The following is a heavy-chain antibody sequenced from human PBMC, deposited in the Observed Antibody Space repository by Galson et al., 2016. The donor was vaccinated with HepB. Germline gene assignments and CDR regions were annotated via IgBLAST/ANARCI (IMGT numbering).Heavy chain of an antibody. Sequence: SLRLSCAASGFSFSNYGIHWVRQAPGKGLEWVAVISYYGSNKYYADSVKGRFTISRDNSKKTLYLQMNTLGAEDTALYYCAKDSQAYCGGDCYLSGAIGMDVWGQGTTVTVSS. CDR2: ISYYGSNK. V-gene: IGHV3-30*18. D-gene: IGHD2-21*02. J-gene: IGHJ6*02. CDR3: AKDSQAYCGGDCYLSGAIGMDV. CDR1: GFSFSNYG.